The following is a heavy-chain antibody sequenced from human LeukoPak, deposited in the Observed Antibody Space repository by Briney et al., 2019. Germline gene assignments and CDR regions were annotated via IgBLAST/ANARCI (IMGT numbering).Heavy chain of an antibody. J-gene: IGHJ6*02. Sequence: ASVKVSCKASGYTFTSYGISWVRQAPGQGLEWMGWISAYNGNTNYAQKLQGRVTRTTDTSTSTAYMELRSLRSDDTAVYYCARRQELELPRYYYYGMDVWGQGTTVTVSS. CDR3: ARRQELELPRYYYYGMDV. V-gene: IGHV1-18*01. CDR2: ISAYNGNT. D-gene: IGHD1-7*01. CDR1: GYTFTSYG.